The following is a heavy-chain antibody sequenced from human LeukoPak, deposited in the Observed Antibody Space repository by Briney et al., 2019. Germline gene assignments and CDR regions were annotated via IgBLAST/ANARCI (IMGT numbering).Heavy chain of an antibody. D-gene: IGHD2-15*01. CDR2: IYYTGGGST. CDR3: ARRSGGSHGWYFDL. Sequence: SETLSLTCTVSGGSIITYYWSWVRQPPGKGLEWIGYIYYTGGGSTDYNPSLKSRVTISVDTSKNQFSLKLSSATAADTAVYYCARRSGGSHGWYFDLWGRGTLVTVSS. V-gene: IGHV4-59*08. J-gene: IGHJ2*01. CDR1: GGSIITYY.